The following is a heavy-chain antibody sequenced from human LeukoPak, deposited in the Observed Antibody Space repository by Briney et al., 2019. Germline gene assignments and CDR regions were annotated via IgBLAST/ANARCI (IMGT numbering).Heavy chain of an antibody. D-gene: IGHD5-12*01. CDR1: GGSISSGGYS. CDR2: IYHSGST. J-gene: IGHJ4*02. Sequence: SETLSLTCAVSGGSISSGGYSWSWIRQPPGKGLEWIGYIYHSGSTYYNPSLKSRVTISVDRSKNQFSLKLSSVTAADTAVYYCVRGGYDYWYLDYWGRGTLVTVSS. CDR3: VRGGYDYWYLDY. V-gene: IGHV4-30-2*01.